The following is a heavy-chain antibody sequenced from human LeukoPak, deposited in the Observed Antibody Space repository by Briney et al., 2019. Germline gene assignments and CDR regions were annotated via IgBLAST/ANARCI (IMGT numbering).Heavy chain of an antibody. CDR3: ARGPDYFDC. CDR1: GFSFSNNY. J-gene: IGHJ4*02. Sequence: AGGSLRLSYAASGFSFSNNYMDWVRQAPGKGLEWVSVIYSGGSTFYADSVKGRFNISRDNSKNTLYLQMNSLRAEDTAVYYCARGPDYFDCRGQGTLVTVSS. V-gene: IGHV3-66*01. CDR2: IYSGGST.